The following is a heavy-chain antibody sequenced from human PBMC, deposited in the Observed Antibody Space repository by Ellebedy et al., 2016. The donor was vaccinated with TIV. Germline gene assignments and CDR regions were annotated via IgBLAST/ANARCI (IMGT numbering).Heavy chain of an antibody. CDR1: GYTFTSYD. J-gene: IGHJ6*02. V-gene: IGHV1-8*01. Sequence: ASVKVSXXASGYTFTSYDINWVRQATGQGLEWMGWMNPNSGNTGYAQKFQGRVTMTRNTSISTAYMELSSLRSEDTAVYYCARGRWLQSGLDYYYYYGMDVWGQGTTVTVSS. CDR2: MNPNSGNT. D-gene: IGHD5-24*01. CDR3: ARGRWLQSGLDYYYYYGMDV.